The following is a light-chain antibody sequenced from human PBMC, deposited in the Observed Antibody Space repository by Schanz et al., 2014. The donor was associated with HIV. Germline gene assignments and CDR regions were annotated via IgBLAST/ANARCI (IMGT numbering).Light chain of an antibody. CDR2: GNN. V-gene: IGLV1-40*01. J-gene: IGLJ2*01. Sequence: QSVLTQPPSVSGAPGQRVTISCAGSSSNIGAGYDVHWYHHLPGSAPKLLISGNNNRPSGVPDRFSGSKSGNTASLTVSGLQAEDEADYHCSSYAGSNTLVFGGGTKLTVL. CDR3: SSYAGSNTLV. CDR1: SSNIGAGYD.